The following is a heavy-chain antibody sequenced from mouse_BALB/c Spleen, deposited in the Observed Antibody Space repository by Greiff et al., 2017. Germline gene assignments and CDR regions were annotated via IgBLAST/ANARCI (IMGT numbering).Heavy chain of an antibody. J-gene: IGHJ4*01. V-gene: IGHV1-7*01. CDR1: GYTFTSYW. D-gene: IGHD2-1*01. Sequence: QVQLKESGAELAKPGASVKMSCKASGYTFTSYWMHWVKQRPGQGLEWIGYINPSTGYTEYNEKFKGKATLTADKSSSTAYMQLSSLTSEDSAVYFCARGEIYYGNDYAMDYWGQGTSVTVSS. CDR2: INPSTGYT. CDR3: ARGEIYYGNDYAMDY.